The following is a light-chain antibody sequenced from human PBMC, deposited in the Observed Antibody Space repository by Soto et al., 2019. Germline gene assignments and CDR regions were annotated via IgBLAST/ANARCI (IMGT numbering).Light chain of an antibody. CDR3: QQYNSWPLFT. Sequence: EIVMTQSPATLSVSPGERATLSCRASQSVSSNLAWYQHKPGQAPRFLIYGASTRATGVPARFSGSGSGTEFTLTISSLQSEDFAIYYCQQYNSWPLFTFGQGTKVDIK. CDR1: QSVSSN. J-gene: IGKJ2*01. CDR2: GAS. V-gene: IGKV3-15*01.